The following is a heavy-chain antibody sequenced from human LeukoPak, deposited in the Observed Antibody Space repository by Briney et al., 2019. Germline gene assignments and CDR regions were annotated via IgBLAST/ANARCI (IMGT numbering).Heavy chain of an antibody. CDR1: GFTFSSYG. V-gene: IGHV3-33*06. D-gene: IGHD4-17*01. Sequence: GRSLRLSCAASGFTFSSYGMHWVRQAPGKGLEWVAVIWYDGSNKYYADSVKGRFTISRDNSKNTLYLQMNSLRPEDMAVYSCAKDHRSYSTGPDYWGQGTLVTVSS. CDR2: IWYDGSNK. J-gene: IGHJ4*02. CDR3: AKDHRSYSTGPDY.